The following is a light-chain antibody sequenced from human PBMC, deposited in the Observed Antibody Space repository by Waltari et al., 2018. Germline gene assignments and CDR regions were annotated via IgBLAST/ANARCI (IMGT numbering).Light chain of an antibody. CDR1: QSISAS. J-gene: IGKJ4*01. CDR2: DAS. V-gene: IGKV1-5*01. Sequence: DIQMTQSPSTLSASVGDRVTITCRARQSISASLAWYQLKAGKAPKLLIYDASSLESGVPPRFSGSGSGTEFTLTITSLQPEDFATYYCQQYKSYSTFGGGTKVEIK. CDR3: QQYKSYST.